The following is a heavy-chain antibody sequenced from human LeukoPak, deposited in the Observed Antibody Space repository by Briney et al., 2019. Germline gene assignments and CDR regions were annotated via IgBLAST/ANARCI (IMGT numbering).Heavy chain of an antibody. J-gene: IGHJ4*02. CDR3: AKRLMYSNGWYYFDY. V-gene: IGHV3-23*01. CDR1: GFTFSSYA. D-gene: IGHD6-19*01. CDR2: ISGSGGST. Sequence: GGSLRLSCAASGFTFSSYAMSWVRQAPGKGLEWVSAISGSGGSTYYADSVKGRFTISRDNSKNTLYLQMNSLRAEDTAVYYCAKRLMYSNGWYYFDYWGQGTLVTVSS.